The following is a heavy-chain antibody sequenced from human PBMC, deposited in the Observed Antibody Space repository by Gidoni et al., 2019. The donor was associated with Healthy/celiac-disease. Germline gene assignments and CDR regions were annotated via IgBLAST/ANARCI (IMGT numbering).Heavy chain of an antibody. CDR3: ARDGVVVVVPAADENIAAAGTSQPVGGLITSYGMDV. CDR1: GYTFTSYG. J-gene: IGHJ6*02. CDR2: ISAYNGNT. D-gene: IGHD2-2*01. V-gene: IGHV1-18*04. Sequence: QVQLVQSGAEVKKPGASVKVSCKASGYTFTSYGISWVRQAPGQGLEWMGWISAYNGNTNYAQKLQGRVTMTTDTSTSTAYMELRSLRSDDTAVYYCARDGVVVVVPAADENIAAAGTSQPVGGLITSYGMDVWGQGTTVTVSS.